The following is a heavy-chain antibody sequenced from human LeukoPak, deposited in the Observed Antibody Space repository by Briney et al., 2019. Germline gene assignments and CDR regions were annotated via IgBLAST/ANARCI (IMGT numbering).Heavy chain of an antibody. J-gene: IGHJ6*04. CDR3: ARERREHSGHSNYLYGLDV. CDR1: GGSISSGDSY. V-gene: IGHV4-30-4*01. CDR2: IYYSGST. Sequence: SQTLSLTCTVSGGSISSGDSYWTWIRQPPGKGLEWIGYIYYSGSTYYNPSLKSRVTISVDTSKNQFFLKLSSVTAADTAVYYCARERREHSGHSNYLYGLDVWGKGTTVTVSS. D-gene: IGHD5-12*01.